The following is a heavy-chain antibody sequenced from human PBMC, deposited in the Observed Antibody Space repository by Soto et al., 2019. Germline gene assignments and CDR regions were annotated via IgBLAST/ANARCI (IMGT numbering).Heavy chain of an antibody. J-gene: IGHJ6*02. CDR2: MNTNSGNT. D-gene: IGHD6-13*01. Sequence: QVQLVQSGAEVKKPGASVKVSCKASGYTFTSYDINWVRQATGQGLEWMGWMNTNSGNTGYAQKCQGRVTMTRNTSISTAYMELSILRSEDTAVYYCARRGYSSSWYYYYYYGMDVWGQGTTVTVSS. CDR1: GYTFTSYD. CDR3: ARRGYSSSWYYYYYYGMDV. V-gene: IGHV1-8*01.